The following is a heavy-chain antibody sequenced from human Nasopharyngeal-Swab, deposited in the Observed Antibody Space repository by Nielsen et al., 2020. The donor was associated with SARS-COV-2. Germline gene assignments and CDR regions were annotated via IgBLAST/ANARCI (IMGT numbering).Heavy chain of an antibody. J-gene: IGHJ3*02. CDR3: ASSYYDFWSGYYYHGAFDI. CDR2: ISYDGSNK. Sequence: VRQAPGKGLEWGAVISYDGSNKYYADSVKGRSTISRDNSKNTLYLQMNSLRAEDTAVYYCASSYYDFWSGYYYHGAFDIWGQGTMVTVSS. V-gene: IGHV3-30*04. D-gene: IGHD3-3*01.